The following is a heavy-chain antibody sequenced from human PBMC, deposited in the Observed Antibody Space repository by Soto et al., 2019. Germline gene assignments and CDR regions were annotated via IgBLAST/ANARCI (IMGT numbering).Heavy chain of an antibody. V-gene: IGHV3-9*01. CDR2: ISWNSGSI. Sequence: SLRLSCAAAGFTFDDYAMHWVRQAPGKGLEWVSGISWNSGSIGYADSVKGRFTISRDNAKNSLYLQMNSLRAEDTALYYCAKDLNYGGNSGPFYYWGQGPLVTVSS. CDR1: GFTFDDYA. J-gene: IGHJ4*02. CDR3: AKDLNYGGNSGPFYY. D-gene: IGHD4-17*01.